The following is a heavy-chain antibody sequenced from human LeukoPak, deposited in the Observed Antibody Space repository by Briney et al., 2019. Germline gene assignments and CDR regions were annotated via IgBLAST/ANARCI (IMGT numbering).Heavy chain of an antibody. CDR1: GDSISSYY. CDR3: ARELLWFGTYYYGMDV. V-gene: IGHV4-4*07. J-gene: IGHJ6*02. CDR2: IYTSGST. D-gene: IGHD3-10*01. Sequence: PSETLSLTCTVSGDSISSYYWSWIRQPAGKGLEWIGRIYTSGSTNYNPSLKSRVTMSVDTSKNQFSLKLSSVTAADTAVYYCARELLWFGTYYYGMDVWGQGTTVTVSS.